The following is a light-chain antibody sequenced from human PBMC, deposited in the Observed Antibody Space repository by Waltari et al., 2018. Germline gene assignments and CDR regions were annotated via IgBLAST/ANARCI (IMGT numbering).Light chain of an antibody. J-gene: IGKJ2*01. CDR3: QQYNNWPPYT. V-gene: IGKV3D-15*01. Sequence: EVVMTQSPATLAVSPGTRATLPCRASQSGRSSLSWYQQNPGQTPRLLLYGASARATGIADRFSGSGCVREFTLTISSLQSEDVAIYYCQQYNNWPPYTFGQGNKLEIK. CDR2: GAS. CDR1: QSGRSS.